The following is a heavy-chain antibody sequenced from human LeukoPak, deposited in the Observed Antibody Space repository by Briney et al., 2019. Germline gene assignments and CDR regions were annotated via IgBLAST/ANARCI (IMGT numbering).Heavy chain of an antibody. D-gene: IGHD1-26*01. J-gene: IGHJ4*02. Sequence: GRSLRLSCAASGFTFDDYAMHWVRQAPGKGLEWVSGISWNSGSIGYADSVKGRFTISRDNAKNSLYLQMNSLRAEDMALYYCVKASGSFAEPFDYWGQGILVTVSS. V-gene: IGHV3-9*03. CDR1: GFTFDDYA. CDR2: ISWNSGSI. CDR3: VKASGSFAEPFDY.